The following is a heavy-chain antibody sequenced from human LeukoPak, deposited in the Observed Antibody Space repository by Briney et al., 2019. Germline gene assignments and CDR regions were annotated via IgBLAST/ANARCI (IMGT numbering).Heavy chain of an antibody. J-gene: IGHJ3*02. D-gene: IGHD3-22*01. V-gene: IGHV3-23*01. CDR1: GFTFSSYA. CDR3: VKDTPAITMIVVADDAFDI. Sequence: GSLRLSCAASGFTFSSYAMSWVRQAPGKGLEWVSAISGSGGSTYYADSVKGRFTISRDNSKNTLYLQMNSLRAEDTAVYYCVKDTPAITMIVVADDAFDIWGQGTMVTVSS. CDR2: ISGSGGST.